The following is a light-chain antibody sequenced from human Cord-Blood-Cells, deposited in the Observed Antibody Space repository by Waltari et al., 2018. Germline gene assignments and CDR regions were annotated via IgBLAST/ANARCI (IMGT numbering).Light chain of an antibody. V-gene: IGLV2-14*03. CDR3: SSYTSSSTLV. CDR2: DVS. CDR1: SSDVGGYNY. J-gene: IGLJ2*01. Sequence: QSALTQPASVSGSPGQSITISCTGTSSDVGGYNYVSWYQHHPGKAPTLMIYDVSKRPSGVSNRFSGSKSGNTASLTISGLQAEDEADYYCSSYTSSSTLVFGGGTKLTVL.